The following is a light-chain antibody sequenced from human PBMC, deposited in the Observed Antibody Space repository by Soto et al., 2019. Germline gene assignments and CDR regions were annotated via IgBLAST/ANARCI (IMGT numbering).Light chain of an antibody. Sequence: QSVLTQPASVSGSPGQSITISCTGTSSDVGSYNLFSWYQQQPGKAPKLMIYEVSKRPSGVSNRFSGSKSGNTASLPISGLQAEDEADYYCCSYAGSSTYVFGNGTKLTGL. J-gene: IGLJ1*01. CDR3: CSYAGSSTYV. CDR2: EVS. CDR1: SSDVGSYNL. V-gene: IGLV2-23*02.